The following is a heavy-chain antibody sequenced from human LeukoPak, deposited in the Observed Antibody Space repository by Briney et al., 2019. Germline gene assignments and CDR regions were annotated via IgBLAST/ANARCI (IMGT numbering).Heavy chain of an antibody. CDR1: GYSFTSYW. J-gene: IGHJ5*02. CDR3: ARQTVGPRGDWFDP. CDR2: IYPGDSDT. Sequence: GSLRISCQGSGYSFTSYWIGGVRRLPGKGLEWMGIIYPGDSDTRYSPSFQGQVTISADKSIRTAYLQWSSLKASDTAMYYCARQTVGPRGDWFDPWGQGTLVTVSS. D-gene: IGHD3-10*01. V-gene: IGHV5-51*01.